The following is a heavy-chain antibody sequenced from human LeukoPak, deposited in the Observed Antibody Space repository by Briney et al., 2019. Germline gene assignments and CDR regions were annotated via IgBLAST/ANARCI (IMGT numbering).Heavy chain of an antibody. J-gene: IGHJ4*02. V-gene: IGHV3-23*01. CDR2: ITGSGTDT. Sequence: TGGSLRLSCAASGFPLYNYTMSWVRQSPEKGLGWVSAITGSGTDTFHADSVKGRFTISRDNSESTLYLQMNSLRAEDTATYYCAKGSSSSRPYYFDYWGQGTLVTVSS. CDR1: GFPLYNYT. D-gene: IGHD6-6*01. CDR3: AKGSSSSRPYYFDY.